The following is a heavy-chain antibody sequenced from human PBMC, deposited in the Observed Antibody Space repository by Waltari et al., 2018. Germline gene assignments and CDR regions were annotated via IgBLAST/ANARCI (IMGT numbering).Heavy chain of an antibody. D-gene: IGHD3-10*01. CDR1: GDSVPRNSGA. Sequence: QVQLQQSGPGLLKPSQTLSLTCAISGDSVPRNSGAWNWIRQSPSRGLEWLGRTFYRSKWYYDYAISVKSRITINADTSKNQFFLQLNSVTPEDTAVYYCARGRDSAFDYWGQGTLVTVSS. CDR2: TFYRSKWYY. V-gene: IGHV6-1*01. CDR3: ARGRDSAFDY. J-gene: IGHJ4*02.